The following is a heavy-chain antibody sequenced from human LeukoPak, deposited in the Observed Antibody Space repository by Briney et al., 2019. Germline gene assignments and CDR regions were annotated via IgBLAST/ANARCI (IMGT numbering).Heavy chain of an antibody. CDR3: ATSIVGVFDY. J-gene: IGHJ4*02. CDR2: ISGSGGSI. D-gene: IGHD1-26*01. V-gene: IGHV3-23*01. CDR1: GFTFSSYA. Sequence: PGGSLRLSCAASGFTFSSYAMNWVRQAPGKGLEWVSGISGSGGSIFYADSVRGRFTISRDNSKNTLYLQMNSLRAEDTAVYYCATSIVGVFDYWGQGTLVTVSP.